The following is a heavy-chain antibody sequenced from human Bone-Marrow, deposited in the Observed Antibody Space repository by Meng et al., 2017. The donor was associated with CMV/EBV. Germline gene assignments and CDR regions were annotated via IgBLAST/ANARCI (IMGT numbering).Heavy chain of an antibody. CDR3: ARRGCSSTTCYDYYYYGMDV. D-gene: IGHD2-2*01. V-gene: IGHV3-7*01. CDR1: GFTFSSYA. CDR2: IQQDGSEK. Sequence: GESLKISCAASGFTFSSYAMSWVRQAPGKGLEWVANIQQDGSEKYYVDSVKGRFTISRDNAKISLYLQMNSLRAEDTAVYYCARRGCSSTTCYDYYYYGMDVWGQGTTVTGSS. J-gene: IGHJ6*01.